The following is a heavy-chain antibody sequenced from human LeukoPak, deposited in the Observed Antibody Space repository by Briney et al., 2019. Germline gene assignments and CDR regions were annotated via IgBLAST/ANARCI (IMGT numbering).Heavy chain of an antibody. CDR2: IYHSGST. J-gene: IGHJ6*02. Sequence: SETLSLTCAVYGGSFSGYYWSWIRQPPGKGLEWIGYIYHSGSTYYNPSLKSRVTISVDRSKNQFSLKLSSVTAADTAVYYCARTYSGWYGPHYGMDVWGQGTTVTVSS. D-gene: IGHD6-19*01. V-gene: IGHV4-34*01. CDR1: GGSFSGYY. CDR3: ARTYSGWYGPHYGMDV.